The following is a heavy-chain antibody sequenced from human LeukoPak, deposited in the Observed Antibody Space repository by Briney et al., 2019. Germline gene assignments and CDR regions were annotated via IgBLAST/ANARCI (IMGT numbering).Heavy chain of an antibody. J-gene: IGHJ4*02. Sequence: ASVRVSCKASGYTFTSYDINWVRQATGQGLEWMGWMNPNSGNTGYAQKFQGRVTITRNTSIGTAYMELSSLRSEDTAVYYCARVVPNCSSTSCPFDYWGQGTLVTVSS. CDR3: ARVVPNCSSTSCPFDY. CDR1: GYTFTSYD. D-gene: IGHD2-2*01. CDR2: MNPNSGNT. V-gene: IGHV1-8*03.